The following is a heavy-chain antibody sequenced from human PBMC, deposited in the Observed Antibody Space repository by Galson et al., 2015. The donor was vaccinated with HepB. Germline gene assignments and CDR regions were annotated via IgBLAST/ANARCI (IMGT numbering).Heavy chain of an antibody. D-gene: IGHD6-19*01. CDR3: ATRSGASGWYSYFQH. V-gene: IGHV3-66*01. J-gene: IGHJ1*01. CDR2: IYKSGST. Sequence: SLRLSCAAAGISVSSSYMTWVRQAPGKGLEWVSVIYKSGSTYYGDSVKGRFTISRDNSKNTLYLQMNSLRVEDTAVYYCATRSGASGWYSYFQHWGQGTLVTVSS. CDR1: GISVSSSY.